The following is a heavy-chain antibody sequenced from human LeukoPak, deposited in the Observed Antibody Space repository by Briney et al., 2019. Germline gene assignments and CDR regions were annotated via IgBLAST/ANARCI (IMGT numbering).Heavy chain of an antibody. V-gene: IGHV3-33*05. J-gene: IGHJ6*02. D-gene: IGHD4-17*01. Sequence: PGGSLRLSCAASGFTFMSYGIHWLRQAPGKGLEWVAVISYDGSNKYYADSVKGRFTISRDNSKNTLYLQMNSLSSDGQGVYYCASDRAWRSVPNYGMDVWGQGTTVTVSS. CDR3: ASDRAWRSVPNYGMDV. CDR2: ISYDGSNK. CDR1: GFTFMSYG.